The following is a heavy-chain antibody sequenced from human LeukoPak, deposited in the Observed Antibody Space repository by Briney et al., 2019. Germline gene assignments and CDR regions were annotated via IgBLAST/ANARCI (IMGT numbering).Heavy chain of an antibody. V-gene: IGHV3-66*02. CDR1: GFTVSSNY. CDR2: IYSGGST. D-gene: IGHD6-19*01. J-gene: IGHJ4*02. CDR3: ARHIGAVAGDY. Sequence: PGGSLRLSCAASGFTVSSNYMSWVRQAPGKGLEWVSVIYSGGSTYYADSVKGRFTISRDNSKNTLYLQMNSLRAEDTAVYYCARHIGAVAGDYWSQGTLVTVSP.